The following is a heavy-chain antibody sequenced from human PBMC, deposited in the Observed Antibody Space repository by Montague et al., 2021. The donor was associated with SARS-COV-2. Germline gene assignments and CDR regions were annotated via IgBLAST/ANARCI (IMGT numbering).Heavy chain of an antibody. CDR2: IKLDGSEE. CDR1: GFIFGDYW. J-gene: IGHJ6*03. V-gene: IGHV3-7*01. CDR3: VRATRYTDV. Sequence: YLRLSCAASGFIFGDYWMSWVRQAPGKGLEWVAHIKLDGSEEYYMDSVKGRFTVSRDNARNSLCLQMNSLRAEDTAVYYCVRATRYTDVWGEGTTVAVSS.